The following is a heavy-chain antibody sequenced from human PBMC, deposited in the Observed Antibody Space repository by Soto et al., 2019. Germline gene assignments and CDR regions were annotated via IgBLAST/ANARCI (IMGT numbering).Heavy chain of an antibody. D-gene: IGHD4-17*01. V-gene: IGHV3-23*01. CDR2: ISGSGGST. CDR1: GFTFSSYA. CDR3: ATHYGDYVLSVWDY. J-gene: IGHJ4*02. Sequence: EVHLLESGGGLVQPGGSLRLSCAASGFTFSSYAMSWVRQAPGKGLEWVSVISGSGGSTYYADSVKGRFTISRDNSKNTLSLQMNSLRAEDTAVYYCATHYGDYVLSVWDYWGQGALVTVSS.